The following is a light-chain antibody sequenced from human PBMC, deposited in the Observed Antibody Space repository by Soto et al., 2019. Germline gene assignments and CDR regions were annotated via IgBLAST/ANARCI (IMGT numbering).Light chain of an antibody. V-gene: IGKV4-1*01. CDR3: QHYHSAPLT. Sequence: DIVMTQSPDSLAVSLGERATINCKSSQSVLYSSNNKNVLAWYQQRPGQPPKMLIYWASTRESGVPDRFSGRGSGTDFTLTIISLQAEDVAVYYGQHYHSAPLTCGGGTKVEIK. CDR2: WAS. CDR1: QSVLYSSNNKNV. J-gene: IGKJ4*01.